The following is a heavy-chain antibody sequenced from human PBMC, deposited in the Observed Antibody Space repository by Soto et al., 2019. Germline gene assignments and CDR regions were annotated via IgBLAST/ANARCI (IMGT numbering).Heavy chain of an antibody. J-gene: IGHJ6*02. CDR2: IIPVFGTP. Sequence: QVQLVQSGTEVKKPGSSVMFSCRSSGGTFGTYNINWLRQAPGQGLEWMGGIIPVFGTPTYAQKFQGRVTITADESTITAYLDLSSLRSDDTAIYYCARNSPLATYYSGMDVWGQGTSVTVSS. CDR1: GGTFGTYN. D-gene: IGHD5-12*01. V-gene: IGHV1-69*01. CDR3: ARNSPLATYYSGMDV.